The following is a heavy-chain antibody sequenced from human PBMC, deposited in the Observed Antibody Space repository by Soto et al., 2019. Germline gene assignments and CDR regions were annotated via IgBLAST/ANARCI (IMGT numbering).Heavy chain of an antibody. D-gene: IGHD2-21*01. CDR1: GFTFSTYS. V-gene: IGHV3-48*02. Sequence: LRLSCAASGFTFSTYSMNWVRQAPGKGLEWVSYISYTSSTIYYADSVKGRFTISRDNAKNSLFLQMNSLRDEDTAVYYCARDNGLAGSFDPWGQGTLVTVSS. J-gene: IGHJ5*02. CDR2: ISYTSSTI. CDR3: ARDNGLAGSFDP.